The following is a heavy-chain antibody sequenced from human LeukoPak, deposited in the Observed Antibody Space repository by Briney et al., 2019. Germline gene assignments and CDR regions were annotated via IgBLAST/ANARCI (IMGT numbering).Heavy chain of an antibody. D-gene: IGHD6-19*01. CDR2: ISYDGTNT. V-gene: IGHV3-30-3*01. Sequence: PGGSLRLSCAASAFTFSDYAMHWVRQAPGKGMECMAIISYDGTNTYYADSVKGRFTISRDNSRNTLYVQMNSLRPEDTAIYYCARAAGGIPVAPDDYWGQGTLVTVSS. CDR3: ARAAGGIPVAPDDY. CDR1: AFTFSDYA. J-gene: IGHJ4*02.